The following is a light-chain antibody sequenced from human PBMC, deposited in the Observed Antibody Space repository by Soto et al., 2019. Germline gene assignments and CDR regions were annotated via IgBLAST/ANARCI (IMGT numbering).Light chain of an antibody. CDR1: QTISNW. CDR3: QQYNSYWT. J-gene: IGKJ1*01. V-gene: IGKV1-5*03. Sequence: IQMTQSPSTLSAXVGDRVTITCQASQTISNWLAWYQQKPGKAPKLLIYKASNLESGVPSRFSGSGSGTEFTLTISSLQPDDFATYYCQQYNSYWTFGQGTKVDIK. CDR2: KAS.